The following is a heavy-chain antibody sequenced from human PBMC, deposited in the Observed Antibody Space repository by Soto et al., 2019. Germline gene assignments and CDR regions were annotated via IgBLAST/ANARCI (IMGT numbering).Heavy chain of an antibody. D-gene: IGHD2-21*02. V-gene: IGHV4-31*03. CDR2: IYYSGST. J-gene: IGHJ4*02. CDR3: ARSYCGGDCYSDFDY. Sequence: SETLSLTCTVSGGSISSGGYYWSWIRQHPGKGLEWIGYIYYSGSTYYNPSLKSRVTISVDTSKNQFSLKLSSVTAADTAVYYCARSYCGGDCYSDFDYWGQGTLVTVSS. CDR1: GGSISSGGYY.